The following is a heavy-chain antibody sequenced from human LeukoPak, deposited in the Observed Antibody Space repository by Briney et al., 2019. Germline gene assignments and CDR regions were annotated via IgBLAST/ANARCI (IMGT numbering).Heavy chain of an antibody. CDR1: GESLNNYH. D-gene: IGHD5-24*01. CDR2: INHIGGA. CDR3: ARVRRSTVTTFWDGYNSWYFDY. J-gene: IGHJ4*02. Sequence: PSETLSLTCTVYGESLNNYHWSWIRQPPGKGLEWIGEINHIGGANYHPSLKSQVTISVDTSKNQFSLKLSSVTAADTAVYYCARVRRSTVTTFWDGYNSWYFDYWGQGTLVTVSS. V-gene: IGHV4-34*01.